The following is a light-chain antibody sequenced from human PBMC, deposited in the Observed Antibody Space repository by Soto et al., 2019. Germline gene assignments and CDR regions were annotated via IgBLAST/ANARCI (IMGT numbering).Light chain of an antibody. CDR1: QGIGRS. CDR2: AAS. CDR3: QKYDSVPT. Sequence: IQMPQSTSSLSASVGDTVTITCRPSQGIGRSLAWYQQKPGTVPKVLIHAASTLQSGVSSRFSGSGSGTYFTLTISSLQPEDVATYYCQKYDSVPTFGPGTKVDIK. V-gene: IGKV1-27*01. J-gene: IGKJ1*01.